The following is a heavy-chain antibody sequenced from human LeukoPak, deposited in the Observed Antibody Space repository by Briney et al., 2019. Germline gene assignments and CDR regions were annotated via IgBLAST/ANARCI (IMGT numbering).Heavy chain of an antibody. D-gene: IGHD3-3*01. CDR3: ARDSRGSGVVIIGDYYYYMDV. CDR1: GGSISSSSYY. Sequence: SETLSLTCTVSGGSISSSSYYWGWIRQPPGKGLEWIGSIYYSGSTYYNPSLESRVTISVDTSKNQFSLKLSSVTAADTAVYYCARDSRGSGVVIIGDYYYYMDVWGKGTTVTVSS. J-gene: IGHJ6*03. V-gene: IGHV4-39*07. CDR2: IYYSGST.